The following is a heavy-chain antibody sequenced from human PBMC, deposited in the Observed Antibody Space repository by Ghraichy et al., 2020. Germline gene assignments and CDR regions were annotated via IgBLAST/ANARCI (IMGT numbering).Heavy chain of an antibody. D-gene: IGHD3-10*01. CDR2: FDPEDGET. CDR3: ATEPPRRFGFDY. J-gene: IGHJ4*02. V-gene: IGHV1-24*01. Sequence: ASVKVSCKVSGYTLTELSMHWVRQAPGKGLEWMGGFDPEDGETIYAQKFQGRVTMTEDTSTDTAYMELSSLRSEDTAVYYCATEPPRRFGFDYWGQGTLVTVSS. CDR1: GYTLTELS.